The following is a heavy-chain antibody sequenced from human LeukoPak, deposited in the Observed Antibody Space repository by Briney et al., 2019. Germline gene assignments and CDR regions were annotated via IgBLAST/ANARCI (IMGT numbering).Heavy chain of an antibody. J-gene: IGHJ4*02. Sequence: VASVKVPCKTSGYTFTNLDINWLRQAPGQGLEWMGWMSPNSGDTGYAQKFQGRVSMTRDTSISTAYMELSSLRSEDTAVYYCASNPPNTGDFYYWGLGSLVTVPS. CDR3: ASNPPNTGDFYY. V-gene: IGHV1-8*01. CDR1: GYTFTNLD. D-gene: IGHD1-1*01. CDR2: MSPNSGDT.